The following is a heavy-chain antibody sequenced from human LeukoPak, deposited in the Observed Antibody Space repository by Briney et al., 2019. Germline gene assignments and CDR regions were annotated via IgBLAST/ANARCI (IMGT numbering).Heavy chain of an antibody. D-gene: IGHD5-24*01. V-gene: IGHV4-61*02. CDR3: ARGNGYSGWFDP. CDR1: GGSISSGSYY. Sequence: SQTLSLTCTVSGGSISSGSYYWSWIRQPAGKGLEWIGRIYTSGSTNYNPSLKSRVTISVDTSKNQFSLKLRSVTAADTAVYYCARGNGYSGWFDPWGQGTLVTVSS. CDR2: IYTSGST. J-gene: IGHJ5*02.